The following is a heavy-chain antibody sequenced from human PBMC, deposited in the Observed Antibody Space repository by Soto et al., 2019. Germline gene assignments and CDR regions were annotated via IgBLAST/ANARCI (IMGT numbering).Heavy chain of an antibody. Sequence: SVKVSCKASGGTFSSYAISWVRQAPGQGLEWMGGIIPIFGTANYAQKFQGRVTITADKSTSTAYMELSSLRSEDTAVYYCARVGAVAGTADYWGQGTLVTVSS. J-gene: IGHJ4*02. CDR2: IIPIFGTA. CDR3: ARVGAVAGTADY. CDR1: GGTFSSYA. V-gene: IGHV1-69*06. D-gene: IGHD6-19*01.